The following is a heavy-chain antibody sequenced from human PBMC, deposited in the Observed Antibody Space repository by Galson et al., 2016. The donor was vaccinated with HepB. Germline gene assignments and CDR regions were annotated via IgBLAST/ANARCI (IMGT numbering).Heavy chain of an antibody. V-gene: IGHV3-64*02. CDR1: GFIISDYS. D-gene: IGHD3-22*01. Sequence: SLRLSCAASGFIISDYSMHWVRQAPGKGLEYVSAIHYHGGSTFYADSVKGRFTIYRDNSKNNLYLHVGILRPEDMAVYYCVRVCSGYDYWGQGTLVTVSS. J-gene: IGHJ4*02. CDR3: VRVCSGYDY. CDR2: IHYHGGST.